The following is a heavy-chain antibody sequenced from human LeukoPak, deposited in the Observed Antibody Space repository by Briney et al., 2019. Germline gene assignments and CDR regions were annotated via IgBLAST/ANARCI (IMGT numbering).Heavy chain of an antibody. D-gene: IGHD4-17*01. CDR3: ARGTVTALFDY. V-gene: IGHV1-8*01. CDR1: GYSFTNYD. CDR2: MHPNSGNT. J-gene: IGHJ4*02. Sequence: GASVKVSCKASGYSFTNYDINWVRQATGQGFEWMGWMHPNSGNTGYAQKFQGRITMTRNTSINTAYMELSSLRSEDTAVYYCARGTVTALFDYWGPGTLVAVSS.